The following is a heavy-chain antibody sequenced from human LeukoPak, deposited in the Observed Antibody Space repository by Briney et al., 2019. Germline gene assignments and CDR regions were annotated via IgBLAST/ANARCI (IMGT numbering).Heavy chain of an antibody. D-gene: IGHD6-6*01. Sequence: ASVTVSCTDSGYTFTSYGISWVRQAPGQGLEWMGWISAYNGNTNYAQKLQGRVTMTTDTSTSTAYMELRSLRSDDTAVYYCARDVGAARPDYWGQGTLVTVSS. V-gene: IGHV1-18*01. CDR3: ARDVGAARPDY. CDR1: GYTFTSYG. CDR2: ISAYNGNT. J-gene: IGHJ4*02.